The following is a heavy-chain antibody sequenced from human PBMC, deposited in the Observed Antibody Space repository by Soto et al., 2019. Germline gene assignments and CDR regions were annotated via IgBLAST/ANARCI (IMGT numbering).Heavy chain of an antibody. D-gene: IGHD1-1*01. Sequence: SETLSLTCSVSDDSISSYYWSWIRQPPGKGLQWIGYVFYRGGTAYNPSLKSRVTISLDMSKKQFSLNLNSVTAADTAAYFCARVQLVDKVIDYWGQGTLLTV. CDR3: ARVQLVDKVIDY. J-gene: IGHJ4*02. CDR2: VFYRGGT. CDR1: DDSISSYY. V-gene: IGHV4-59*01.